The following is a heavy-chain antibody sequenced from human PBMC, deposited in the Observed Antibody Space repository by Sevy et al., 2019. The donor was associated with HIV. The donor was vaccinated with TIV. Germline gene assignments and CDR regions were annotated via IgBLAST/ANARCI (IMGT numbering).Heavy chain of an antibody. CDR3: AKDVRGDGHNSYGMDV. V-gene: IGHV3-23*01. J-gene: IGHJ6*02. CDR1: GLIFSTYA. D-gene: IGHD2-8*01. Sequence: GGSLRLSCAASGLIFSTYAMSWVRQAPGKGLEWVSGISGSGGSTYYADSVKGRFTMSRDNSKNTLYLQRNSLRAEDTAVYYCAKDVRGDGHNSYGMDVWGQGTTVTVSS. CDR2: ISGSGGST.